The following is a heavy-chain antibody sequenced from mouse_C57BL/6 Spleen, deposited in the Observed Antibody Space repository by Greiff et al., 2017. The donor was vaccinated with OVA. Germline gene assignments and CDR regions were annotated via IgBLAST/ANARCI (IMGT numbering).Heavy chain of an antibody. V-gene: IGHV1-52*01. J-gene: IGHJ2*01. CDR2: IDPSDSET. CDR1: GYTFTSYW. Sequence: VQLQQPGAELVRPGSSVKLSCKASGYTFTSYWMPWVKQRPIQGLEWIGNIDPSDSETHYNQNFKVKATLTVDKSSSTPYMQLSSLTSEDSAVYYGARGSLITTVVASDYWGQGTTLTVSS. D-gene: IGHD1-1*01. CDR3: ARGSLITTVVASDY.